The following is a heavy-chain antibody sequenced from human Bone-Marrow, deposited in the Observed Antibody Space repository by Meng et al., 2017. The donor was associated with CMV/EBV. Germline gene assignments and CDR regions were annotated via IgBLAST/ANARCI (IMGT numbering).Heavy chain of an antibody. D-gene: IGHD1-26*01. J-gene: IGHJ6*02. CDR1: GFTFSSYA. CDR2: IRYDGSNK. Sequence: SCAASGFTFSSYAMSWVRQAPGKGLEWVAFIRYDGSNKYYADSVKGRFTISRDNAKNSLYLQMNSLRAVDTAVYYCAREKDSGSYQTGDYYYYYGRDVWGQGNTVTVAS. V-gene: IGHV3-33*08. CDR3: AREKDSGSYQTGDYYYYYGRDV.